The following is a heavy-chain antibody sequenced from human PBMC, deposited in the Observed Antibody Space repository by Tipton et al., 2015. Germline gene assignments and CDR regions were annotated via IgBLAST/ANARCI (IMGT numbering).Heavy chain of an antibody. V-gene: IGHV3-53*01. J-gene: IGHJ4*02. CDR1: GLTVSHNY. CDR2: MYSGGGT. D-gene: IGHD3-3*01. Sequence: SLRLSCGASGLTVSHNYMSWVRQAPGKGLEWVSVMYSGGGTKYADSVKGRFTISRDNFKNTLDLQMNSLRAEDTAVYYCARDILNDFCSGWPEEYWGQGTLVTVSS. CDR3: ARDILNDFCSGWPEEY.